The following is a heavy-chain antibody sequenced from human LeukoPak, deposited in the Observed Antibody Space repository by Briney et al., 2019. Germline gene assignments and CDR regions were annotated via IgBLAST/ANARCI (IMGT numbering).Heavy chain of an antibody. D-gene: IGHD3-3*01. V-gene: IGHV3-30*02. CDR3: ARTYYDYWSGPHAFDI. CDR1: GFTFSSYG. Sequence: GGSLRLSCAASGFTFSSYGMHWVRQAPGKGLEWVAFIRYDGSNKYYADSVKGRFTISRDNSENTLYLRMNNLRAEDTAVVYCARTYYDYWSGPHAFDIWGQGTMVTVSS. CDR2: IRYDGSNK. J-gene: IGHJ3*02.